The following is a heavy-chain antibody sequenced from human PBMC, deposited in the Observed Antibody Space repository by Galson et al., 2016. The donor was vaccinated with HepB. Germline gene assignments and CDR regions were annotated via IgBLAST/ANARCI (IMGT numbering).Heavy chain of an antibody. CDR3: ARDHRSRTIAGSCAQYNYYGLDV. CDR1: GGSVTTNGYY. V-gene: IGHV4-31*03. Sequence: TPSLTCTVSGGSVTTNGYYWNWIRQFPGKGLEFIGYTYHTGVTYYNPSLKSRVSISLDTSKNQFSLRLTSVTAADTAVYFCARDHRSRTIAGSCAQYNYYGLDVWGQGTTVTVSS. CDR2: TYHTGVT. D-gene: IGHD1-7*01. J-gene: IGHJ6*02.